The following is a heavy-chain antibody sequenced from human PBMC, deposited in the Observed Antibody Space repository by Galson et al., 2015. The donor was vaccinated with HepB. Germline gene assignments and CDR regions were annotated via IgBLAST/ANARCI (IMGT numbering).Heavy chain of an antibody. Sequence: SLRLSCAASGFTFSSYSMNWVRQAPGKGLEWVSSISSSSSYIYYADSVKGRFTISRDNAKNSLYLQMNSLRAEDTAVYYCAREGVGGYSYGLGAFDYYYGMDVWGQGTTVTVSS. CDR3: AREGVGGYSYGLGAFDYYYGMDV. CDR1: GFTFSSYS. V-gene: IGHV3-21*01. D-gene: IGHD5-18*01. J-gene: IGHJ6*02. CDR2: ISSSSSYI.